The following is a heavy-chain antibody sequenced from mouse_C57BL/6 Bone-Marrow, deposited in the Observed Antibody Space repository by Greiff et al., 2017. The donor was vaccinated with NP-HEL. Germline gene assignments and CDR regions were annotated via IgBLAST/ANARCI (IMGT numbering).Heavy chain of an antibody. CDR1: GYTFTGYW. D-gene: IGHD2-5*01. CDR3: ARTYCSNYWRVDY. Sequence: QVHVKQSGAELMKPGASVKLSCKATGYTFTGYWIEWVKQRPGHGLEWIGEILPGSGSTNYNEKFKGKVTFTADTSSNPAYMQLSSLTTEDSASDNCARTYCSNYWRVDYWGQGTTLTVSS. V-gene: IGHV1-9*01. CDR2: ILPGSGST. J-gene: IGHJ2*01.